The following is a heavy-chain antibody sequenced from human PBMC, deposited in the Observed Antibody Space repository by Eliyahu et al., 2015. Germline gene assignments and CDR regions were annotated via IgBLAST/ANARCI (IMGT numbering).Heavy chain of an antibody. D-gene: IGHD6-13*01. CDR2: IWYDGSNK. CDR1: GFTFSSYG. J-gene: IGHJ6*03. CDR3: VRGGQQLVQGLYYYYYMDV. Sequence: LSCAASGFTFSSYGMHWVRQAPGKGLEWVAVIWYDGSNKYYADSVKGRFTISRDNSKNTLYLQMNSLRAEDTAVYYCVRGGQQLVQGLYYYYYMDVWGKGTTVTVSS. V-gene: IGHV3-33*01.